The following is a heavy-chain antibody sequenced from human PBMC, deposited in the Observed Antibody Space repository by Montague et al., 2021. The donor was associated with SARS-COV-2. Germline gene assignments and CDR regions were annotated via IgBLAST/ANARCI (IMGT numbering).Heavy chain of an antibody. V-gene: IGHV4-39*07. CDR2: YKKRST. D-gene: IGHD2-21*01. J-gene: IGHJ6*02. Sequence: YKKRSTYYNPSLKSRVTISVDTSKNQFSLKLSSVTAADTAVYYCARDGSLRFEMLIGPRHYYYGMDVWGQGTTVTVSS. CDR3: ARDGSLRFEMLIGPRHYYYGMDV.